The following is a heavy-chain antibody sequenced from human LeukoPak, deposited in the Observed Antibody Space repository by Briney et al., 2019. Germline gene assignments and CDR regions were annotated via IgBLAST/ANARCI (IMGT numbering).Heavy chain of an antibody. Sequence: KPSETLSLTCTVSGGSFSNYFRGWIRQPPGRGLEWIGYVHNSGSTTYNPSLKSRGTIVLDTSRNQFSLKLSSVTAADTAVYYCARVEVTATPLDYWGQGTLVTVSS. CDR2: VHNSGST. D-gene: IGHD2-21*02. CDR3: ARVEVTATPLDY. CDR1: GGSFSNYF. V-gene: IGHV4-59*08. J-gene: IGHJ4*02.